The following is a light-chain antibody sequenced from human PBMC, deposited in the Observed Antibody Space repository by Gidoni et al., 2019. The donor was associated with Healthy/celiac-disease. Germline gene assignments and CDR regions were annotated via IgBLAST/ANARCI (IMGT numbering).Light chain of an antibody. J-gene: IGLJ2*01. V-gene: IGLV1-47*02. Sequence: SVLTQPPSASGPPGQRVTISCSGSSSHIGSNYVYWYQQLPGTAPKLLIYSNNQRPSGVPYRFSGSKSGTSASLAISGLRSEDEADYYCAAWDDSLSVLFGGGTKLTVL. CDR3: AAWDDSLSVL. CDR1: SSHIGSNY. CDR2: SNN.